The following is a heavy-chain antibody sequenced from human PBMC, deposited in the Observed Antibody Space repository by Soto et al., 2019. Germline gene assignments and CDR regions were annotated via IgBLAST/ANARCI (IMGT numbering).Heavy chain of an antibody. CDR1: GFTFSSYS. Sequence: EVQLVESGGGLVKPGGSLRLSCAASGFTFSSYSMNWVRQAPGKGLEWVSSICSSSSYIYYEDSVKGRFTISRDNAKNSLYLQMNSLRAEDTAVYYCARDGGDNWNDGNYYYYYYMDVWGKGTMVTVCS. D-gene: IGHD1-1*01. CDR3: ARDGGDNWNDGNYYYYYYMDV. J-gene: IGHJ6*03. CDR2: ICSSSSYI. V-gene: IGHV3-21*01.